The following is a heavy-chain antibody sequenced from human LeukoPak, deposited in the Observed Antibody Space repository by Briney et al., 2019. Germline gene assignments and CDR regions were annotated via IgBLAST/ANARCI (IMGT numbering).Heavy chain of an antibody. V-gene: IGHV3-30*18. CDR2: ISSDGYRT. CDR3: AKGLGTGSVLARPLHY. J-gene: IGHJ4*02. D-gene: IGHD3-10*01. Sequence: PGGSLRPSCAASGFPFSTYDMHWVRQAPDKGLQWVAVISSDGYRTDYPDSVRGRFTISRDNFKNTVDLQMISVTAEDTAMYFCAKGLGTGSVLARPLHYWGQGTLVTVSS. CDR1: GFPFSTYD.